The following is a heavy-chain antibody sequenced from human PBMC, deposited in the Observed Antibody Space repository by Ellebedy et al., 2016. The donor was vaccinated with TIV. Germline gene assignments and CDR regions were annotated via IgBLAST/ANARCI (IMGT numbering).Heavy chain of an antibody. CDR3: ARRYCSSSTCYYFDY. D-gene: IGHD2-15*01. CDR1: GGSFSGYY. CDR2: INHSGST. V-gene: IGHV4-34*01. Sequence: MPGGSLRLSCAVYGGSFSGYYWSWIRQPPGKGLEWIGEINHSGSTSYNPSLRSRVTISVDTSENQFSLKLSSVTAADTAVYYCARRYCSSSTCYYFDYWGQGTLVTVSS. J-gene: IGHJ4*02.